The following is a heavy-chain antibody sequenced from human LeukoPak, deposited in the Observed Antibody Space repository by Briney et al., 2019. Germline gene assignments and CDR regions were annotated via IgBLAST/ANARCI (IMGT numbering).Heavy chain of an antibody. CDR3: ATLRVATPYYFDY. J-gene: IGHJ4*02. V-gene: IGHV4-30-4*08. D-gene: IGHD5-12*01. Sequence: SQTLSLTCTVSGGSISSGDYYWSWIRQPPGKGLEWIGYIYYSGSTYYNPSLKSRVTISVDTSKNQFSLKLSSVTAADTAVYYCATLRVATPYYFDYWGQRTLVTVSS. CDR1: GGSISSGDYY. CDR2: IYYSGST.